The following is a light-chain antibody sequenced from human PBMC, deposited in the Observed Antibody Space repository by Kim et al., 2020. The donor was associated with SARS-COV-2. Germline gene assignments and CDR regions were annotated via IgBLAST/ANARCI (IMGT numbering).Light chain of an antibody. CDR3: QQYHDLVS. CDR1: QDITTY. CDR2: DGS. Sequence: SEAVGDRVTITSQASQDITTYLNWYQQKPGKAPNLLNYDGSILEAGVPSRFSGRQSGTDFTFTIASLQPEDVATYYCQQYHDLVSFGQGTRLEIK. J-gene: IGKJ5*01. V-gene: IGKV1-33*01.